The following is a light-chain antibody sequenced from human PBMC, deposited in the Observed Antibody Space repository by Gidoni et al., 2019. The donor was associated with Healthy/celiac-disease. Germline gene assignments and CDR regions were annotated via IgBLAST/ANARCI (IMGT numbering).Light chain of an antibody. CDR3: QQFNSDPLT. Sequence: AIQLTQSPSSLSASVGDRVTITCRASQGISSALDWYQQKPGKAPKLLIYDASSLESGVPSRFSGSGSGTDFTLTISSLQPEDFATYYCQQFNSDPLTFGGGTKVEIK. CDR1: QGISSA. J-gene: IGKJ4*01. V-gene: IGKV1-13*02. CDR2: DAS.